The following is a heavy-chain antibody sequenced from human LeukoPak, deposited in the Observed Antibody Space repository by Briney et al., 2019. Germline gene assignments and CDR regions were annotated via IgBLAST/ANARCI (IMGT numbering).Heavy chain of an antibody. CDR3: ARDGIFDY. CDR1: GFKFSTYS. V-gene: IGHV3-21*01. Sequence: GSLRLPCGASGFKFSTYSMQWVRQASGEGLEWVSSIRSGSTYINYADSVKGRFTISRDDAKNSLYLQMNSLRAEDTAVYYCARDGIFDYWGQGTLVTVSS. J-gene: IGHJ4*02. CDR2: IRSGSTYI.